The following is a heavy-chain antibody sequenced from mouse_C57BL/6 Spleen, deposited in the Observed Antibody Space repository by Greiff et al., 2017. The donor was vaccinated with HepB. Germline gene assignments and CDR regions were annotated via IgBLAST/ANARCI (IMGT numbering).Heavy chain of an antibody. CDR2: IDPSDSET. V-gene: IGHV1-52*01. Sequence: QVQLQQPGAELVRPGSSVKLSCKASGYTFTSYWMHWVKQRPIQGLEWIGNIDPSDSETHYNQKFKDKATLTVDKSSSTAYMQLSILTSEDSAVYYCAREGPITTVSLDYWGQGTTLTVSS. D-gene: IGHD1-1*01. J-gene: IGHJ2*01. CDR1: GYTFTSYW. CDR3: AREGPITTVSLDY.